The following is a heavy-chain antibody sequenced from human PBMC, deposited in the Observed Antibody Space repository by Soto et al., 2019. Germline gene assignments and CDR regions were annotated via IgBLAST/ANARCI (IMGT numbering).Heavy chain of an antibody. V-gene: IGHV3-23*01. Sequence: EVQLLESGGGLVQPGGSLRLSCAASGFTFSSYAMSWVRQAPGKGLEWVSAISGSGGSTYYADSVKGRFTISRDNSKSKLYLHMNSLRAEDTAVSYCPKWESTIHSGYDRLGYWGQGTLVTVSS. J-gene: IGHJ4*02. D-gene: IGHD5-12*01. CDR1: GFTFSSYA. CDR2: ISGSGGST. CDR3: PKWESTIHSGYDRLGY.